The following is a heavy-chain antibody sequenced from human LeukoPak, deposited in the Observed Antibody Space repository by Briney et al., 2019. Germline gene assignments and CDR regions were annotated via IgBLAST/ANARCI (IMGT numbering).Heavy chain of an antibody. CDR2: ISYSGST. CDR3: ARRQAARLSPFFDY. V-gene: IGHV4-61*01. CDR1: GGSVSSGIYY. D-gene: IGHD6-6*01. J-gene: IGHJ4*02. Sequence: SETLSLTCTVSGGSVSSGIYYWSWIRQPPGKGLEWIGYISYSGSTNSNPSLKSRVTISVDTSKNQFSLKLSSVTTADAAVYYCARRQAARLSPFFDYWGQGTLVTVSS.